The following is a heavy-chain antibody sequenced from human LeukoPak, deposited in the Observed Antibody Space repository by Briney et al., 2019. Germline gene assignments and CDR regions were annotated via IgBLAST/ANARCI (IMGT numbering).Heavy chain of an antibody. CDR3: AKDLIRSGTYNWHFDL. Sequence: GGSLRLSCAASGFTFTNYAMTWVRQAPGKGLEWVSLMSIGGITYYADSVKGRFTISRDTSKNTLYLQMNSLRAEDTAVYYCAKDLIRSGTYNWHFDLWGRGTLVTVSS. D-gene: IGHD1-26*01. CDR2: MSIGGIT. J-gene: IGHJ2*01. V-gene: IGHV3-23*01. CDR1: GFTFTNYA.